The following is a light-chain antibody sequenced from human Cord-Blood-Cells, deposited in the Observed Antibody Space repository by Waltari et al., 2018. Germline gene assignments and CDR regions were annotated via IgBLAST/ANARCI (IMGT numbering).Light chain of an antibody. V-gene: IGLV2-14*01. CDR2: DVS. Sequence: QSALTQPASVSGSPGQSITISCTGTSSDVGGSNYVSWYQQHPGKAPKLMIYDVSKRPSGVSSRFSGYKAGNAASLTISGLQAEDEADYYCSSYTSSSTWVFGGGTKLTVL. CDR1: SSDVGGSNY. CDR3: SSYTSSSTWV. J-gene: IGLJ3*02.